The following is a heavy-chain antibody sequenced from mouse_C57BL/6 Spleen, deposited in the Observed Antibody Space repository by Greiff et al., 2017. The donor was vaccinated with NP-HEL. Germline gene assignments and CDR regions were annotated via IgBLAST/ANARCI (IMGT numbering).Heavy chain of an antibody. CDR3: AREAYYYGSHYYAMDY. J-gene: IGHJ4*01. V-gene: IGHV1-76*01. CDR2: IYPGSGNT. CDR1: GYTFTDYY. D-gene: IGHD1-1*01. Sequence: LVESGAELVRPGASVKLSCKASGYTFTDYYINWVKQRPGQGLEWIARIYPGSGNTYYNEKFKGKATLTAEKSSSTAYMQLSSLTSEDSAVYFCAREAYYYGSHYYAMDYWGQGTSVTVSS.